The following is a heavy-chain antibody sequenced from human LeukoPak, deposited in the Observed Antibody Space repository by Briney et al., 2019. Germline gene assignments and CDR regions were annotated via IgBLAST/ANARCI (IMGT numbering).Heavy chain of an antibody. J-gene: IGHJ4*02. CDR2: ISVRSNYI. CDR1: GYTFSSYS. D-gene: IGHD3-22*01. CDR3: VRLRRNSDTTGFYYYYDF. V-gene: IGHV3-21*01. Sequence: GGSLRLSCAASGYTFSSYSINWVRQAPGKGLEWVSSISVRSNYIYYPDSMRGRFRISRDDARDSLYLQMNSLRAEDTAVYYCVRLRRNSDTTGFYYYYDFWGQGTLVTVSS.